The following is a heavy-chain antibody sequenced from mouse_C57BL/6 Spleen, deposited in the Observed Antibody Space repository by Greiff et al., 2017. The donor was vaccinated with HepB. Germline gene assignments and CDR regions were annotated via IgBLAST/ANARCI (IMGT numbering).Heavy chain of an antibody. J-gene: IGHJ4*01. CDR3: ARRTHYYGSSYLDY. CDR1: GYAFSSSW. CDR2: IYPGDGDT. D-gene: IGHD1-1*01. V-gene: IGHV1-82*01. Sequence: QVQLQQSGPELVKPGASVKISCKASGYAFSSSWMNWVKQRPGKGLEWIGRIYPGDGDTNYNGKFKGKATLTADKSSSTAYMQLSSLTSEDSAVYFCARRTHYYGSSYLDYWGQGTSVTVSS.